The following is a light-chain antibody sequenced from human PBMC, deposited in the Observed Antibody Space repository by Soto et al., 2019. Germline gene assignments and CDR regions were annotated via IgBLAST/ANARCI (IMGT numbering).Light chain of an antibody. CDR3: QDYHGSPPT. Sequence: TVLTQSPGTLSLSPGERVALSCRASQSVSSDWLAWYQQKPGQPPRLLIYGASNRATGIPDRFSGSGSGTDFTLTISRLEPEDFAFYFCQDYHGSPPTFGQGTMVEIK. CDR1: QSVSSDW. J-gene: IGKJ1*01. CDR2: GAS. V-gene: IGKV3-20*01.